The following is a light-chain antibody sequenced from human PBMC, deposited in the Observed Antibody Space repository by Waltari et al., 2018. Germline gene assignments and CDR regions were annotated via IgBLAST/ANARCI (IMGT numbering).Light chain of an antibody. V-gene: IGKV1-5*03. J-gene: IGKJ3*01. CDR3: QQYNSYSLFT. Sequence: DIQMTQSPSTLSASVGDRVTITCRTSQIVGTWLAWYQQKPGKAPKLLIYGASTLEIGVPSRFSGSGSETEFSLTISCLQPDDFATYYCQQYNSYSLFTFGPGTKVDMK. CDR1: QIVGTW. CDR2: GAS.